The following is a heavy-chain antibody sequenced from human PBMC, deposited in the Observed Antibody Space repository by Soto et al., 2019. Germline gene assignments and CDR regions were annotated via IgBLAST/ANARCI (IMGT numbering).Heavy chain of an antibody. Sequence: GGSLRLSCAASGFTFSYYGMHWVRQAPGKGLEWVAVISSDGTNKYYGDSVKGRFTISRDNSMNALYLQMNGLRAEDTAVYYCARAFGVTQYYFDYWGQGTLVTVSS. CDR3: ARAFGVTQYYFDY. CDR2: ISSDGTNK. J-gene: IGHJ4*02. V-gene: IGHV3-30*03. D-gene: IGHD3-3*01. CDR1: GFTFSYYG.